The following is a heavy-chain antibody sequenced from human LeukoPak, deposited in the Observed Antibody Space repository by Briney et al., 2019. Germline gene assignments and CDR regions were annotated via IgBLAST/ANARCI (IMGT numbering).Heavy chain of an antibody. Sequence: ASVKVSCKASGYSFNSQGMNWVRQAPGQGLEWMGWINPNSGGTNYAQKFQGRVTMTRDTSISTAYMELSRLRSDDTAVYYCARVSSTLGIVVVPAAMFFDYWGQGTLVTVSS. V-gene: IGHV1-2*02. J-gene: IGHJ4*02. CDR1: GYSFNSQG. CDR3: ARVSSTLGIVVVPAAMFFDY. CDR2: INPNSGGT. D-gene: IGHD2-2*03.